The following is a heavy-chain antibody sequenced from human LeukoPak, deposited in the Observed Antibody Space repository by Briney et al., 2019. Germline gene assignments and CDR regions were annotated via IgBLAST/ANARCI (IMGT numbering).Heavy chain of an antibody. CDR3: ARDPLGYGYYGKIDY. J-gene: IGHJ4*02. V-gene: IGHV3-30-3*01. D-gene: IGHD4-17*01. CDR2: ISYDGSNK. Sequence: PGGSLRLSCAASGFTFSSYAMHWVRQAPGNGLEWVAVISYDGSNKHYADSVKGRFTISRDNSKNTLYLQMNSLRAEDTAVYYCARDPLGYGYYGKIDYWGQGTLVTVSS. CDR1: GFTFSSYA.